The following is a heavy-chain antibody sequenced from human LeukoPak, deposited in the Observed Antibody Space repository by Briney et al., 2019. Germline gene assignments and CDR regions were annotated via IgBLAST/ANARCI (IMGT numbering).Heavy chain of an antibody. D-gene: IGHD2-15*01. CDR3: AREAVVCSGGSCYSTLDY. CDR2: ISSSGSTI. Sequence: GGSLRLSCAASGFTFSSYEMNWVRQAPGKGLEWVSYISSSGSTIYYADSVKGRFTISRDNAKNSLYLQMNSLRAEDTAVYYCAREAVVCSGGSCYSTLDYWGQGTLVIVSS. CDR1: GFTFSSYE. V-gene: IGHV3-48*03. J-gene: IGHJ4*02.